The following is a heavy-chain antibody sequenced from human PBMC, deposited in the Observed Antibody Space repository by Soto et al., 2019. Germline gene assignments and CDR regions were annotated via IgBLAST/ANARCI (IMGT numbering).Heavy chain of an antibody. CDR1: GGSISSSSYY. D-gene: IGHD6-6*01. CDR3: ARNPIEYSSSRSFDY. V-gene: IGHV4-39*01. CDR2: IYYSGST. J-gene: IGHJ4*02. Sequence: QLQLQESGPGLVKPSETLSLTCTVSGGSISSSSYYWGWIRQPPGKGLEWIGSIYYSGSTYYNPALKGRVTIAVDPSKIQFSLKLSSVTAADTAVYYCARNPIEYSSSRSFDYWGQGTLVTVSS.